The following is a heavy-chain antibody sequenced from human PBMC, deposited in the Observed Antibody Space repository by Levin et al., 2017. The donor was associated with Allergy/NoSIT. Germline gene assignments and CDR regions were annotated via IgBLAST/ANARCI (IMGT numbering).Heavy chain of an antibody. D-gene: IGHD3-22*01. CDR1: GYSIRSGYY. CDR2: IHHSGDT. CDR3: ARGSTVTMRVPGGEY. Sequence: SCDVSGYSIRSGYYWGWIRQPPGEGLEWFGSIHHSGDTSYKPSLKSRVTISVDTSKNQFSLTLSSVTAADTAVYYCARGSTVTMRVPGGEYWGQGTRVTVSS. V-gene: IGHV4-38-2*01. J-gene: IGHJ4*02.